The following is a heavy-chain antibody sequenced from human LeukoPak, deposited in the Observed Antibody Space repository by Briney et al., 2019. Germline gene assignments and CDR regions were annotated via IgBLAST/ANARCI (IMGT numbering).Heavy chain of an antibody. CDR3: AKDRSPYDSSRSDY. CDR1: GFTFSNYA. Sequence: GGSLRLSCAASGFTFSNYAMHWVRQAPGKGLEWVAVIWYDGSNKCYADSVKGRFTISRDNSKNTLYLQMKSLRAEDTAVYYCAKDRSPYDSSRSDYWGQGTLVTVSS. CDR2: IWYDGSNK. J-gene: IGHJ4*02. D-gene: IGHD3-22*01. V-gene: IGHV3-33*06.